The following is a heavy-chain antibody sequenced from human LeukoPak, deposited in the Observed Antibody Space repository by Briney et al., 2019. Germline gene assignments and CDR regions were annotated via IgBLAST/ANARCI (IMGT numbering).Heavy chain of an antibody. CDR2: INPSGGST. CDR1: GYRFTSYY. Sequence: GASVKVSCKASGYRFTSYYMHWVRQAPGQGLEWMGIINPSGGSTIYAQKFQDRVSMTRDTSTNTMYMELSSLSSEDTAVYYCARGGEYQLLDDFWGQGTLVTVSS. D-gene: IGHD2-2*01. J-gene: IGHJ4*02. CDR3: ARGGEYQLLDDF. V-gene: IGHV1-46*01.